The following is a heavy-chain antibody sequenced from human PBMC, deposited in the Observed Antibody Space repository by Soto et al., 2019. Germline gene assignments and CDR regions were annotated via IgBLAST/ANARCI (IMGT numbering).Heavy chain of an antibody. CDR3: ARGRVPIGITIFGVVNREFDY. CDR1: GYTFTSYA. J-gene: IGHJ4*02. Sequence: GASVKVSCKAPGYTFTSYAMHWVRQAPGQRLEWMGWINAGNGNTKYSQKFQGRVTITRDTSASTAYMELSSLRSEDTAVYYCARGRVPIGITIFGVVNREFDYWGQGTLVTVSS. V-gene: IGHV1-3*01. CDR2: INAGNGNT. D-gene: IGHD3-3*01.